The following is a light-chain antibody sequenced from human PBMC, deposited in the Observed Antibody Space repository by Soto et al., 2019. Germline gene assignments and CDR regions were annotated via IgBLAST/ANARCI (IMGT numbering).Light chain of an antibody. Sequence: QSVLTQPPSVSGAPGQRVTISCTGSSSNIGADYDVHWYQQLPATAPKLLIYNNNNRPSGVPDRFSGSKSGTSASLAITGLQADDETNYYCQSYDRSLTGLIFGGGTKVTVL. J-gene: IGLJ2*01. CDR1: SSNIGADYD. CDR3: QSYDRSLTGLI. CDR2: NNN. V-gene: IGLV1-40*01.